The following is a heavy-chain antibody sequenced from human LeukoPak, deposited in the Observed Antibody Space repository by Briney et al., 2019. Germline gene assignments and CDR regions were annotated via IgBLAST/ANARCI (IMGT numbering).Heavy chain of an antibody. V-gene: IGHV4-34*01. CDR1: GGSFSGYY. CDR2: INHSGST. J-gene: IGHJ6*02. CDR3: ARGGRWTDYGMDV. Sequence: SETLSLTCAVYGGSFSGYYWSWIRQPPGKGLEWIGEINHSGSTNYNPSLKSRVTISVDTSKNQFSLKLSSVTAADTAVYYCARGGRWTDYGMDVWGQGTKVTVSS. D-gene: IGHD5-24*01.